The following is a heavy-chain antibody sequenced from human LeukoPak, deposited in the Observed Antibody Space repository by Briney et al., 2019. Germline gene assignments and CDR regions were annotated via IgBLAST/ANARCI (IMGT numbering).Heavy chain of an antibody. D-gene: IGHD3-3*01. J-gene: IGHJ3*02. CDR1: GYTFTSYN. Sequence: EASVKVSCKASGYTFTSYNINWVRQATGQGLEWMGWMNPNSGNTGYAQKLQGRVTMTTDTSTSTAYMELRSLRSDDTAVYYCARLPYYDFWSGYSRWDAFDIWGQGTMVTVSS. CDR3: ARLPYYDFWSGYSRWDAFDI. CDR2: MNPNSGNT. V-gene: IGHV1-8*01.